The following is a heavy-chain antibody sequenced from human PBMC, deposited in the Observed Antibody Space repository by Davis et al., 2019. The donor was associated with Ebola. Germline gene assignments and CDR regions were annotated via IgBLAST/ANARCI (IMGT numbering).Heavy chain of an antibody. CDR2: IYHSGTT. Sequence: SQTLSLTCGVSGGSISSNNWWSWVRQPPGKGLEWIGEIYHSGTTNYNPSLKSRVTIPVDKSKNQFSLKLSSVTAADTAVYYCARAMVTMVSFAFDIWGQGTVVTVSS. J-gene: IGHJ3*02. CDR3: ARAMVTMVSFAFDI. D-gene: IGHD3-10*01. CDR1: GGSISSNNW. V-gene: IGHV4-4*02.